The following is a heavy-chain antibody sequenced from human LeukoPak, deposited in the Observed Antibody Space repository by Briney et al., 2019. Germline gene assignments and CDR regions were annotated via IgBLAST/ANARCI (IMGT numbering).Heavy chain of an antibody. D-gene: IGHD6-13*01. Sequence: ASVKVSCKASGGTFSSYAISWVRQAPGQGLEWMGGIIPIFGTANYAQKFQGRVTITADESTSTAYMELSSLRSEDTAVYYCARDSQGITAVGNYWGQGILVTVSS. CDR1: GGTFSSYA. V-gene: IGHV1-69*13. CDR3: ARDSQGITAVGNY. J-gene: IGHJ4*02. CDR2: IIPIFGTA.